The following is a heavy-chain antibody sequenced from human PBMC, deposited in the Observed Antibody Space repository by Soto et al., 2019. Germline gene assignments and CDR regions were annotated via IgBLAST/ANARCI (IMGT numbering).Heavy chain of an antibody. CDR1: GYTFTSYG. D-gene: IGHD4-17*01. J-gene: IGHJ4*02. CDR3: TRDRLTVATSRSSDY. V-gene: IGHV1-18*01. CDR2: MSAYSGHT. Sequence: QVQLVQSGAEVKKPGASVKVSCKASGYTFTSYGISWVRQAPGQGLEWMGWMSAYSGHTDYAQNFQGRVTMTTDTPTTKAYMELRSLTAADTAVYYCTRDRLTVATSRSSDYWGQGTLVTVSS.